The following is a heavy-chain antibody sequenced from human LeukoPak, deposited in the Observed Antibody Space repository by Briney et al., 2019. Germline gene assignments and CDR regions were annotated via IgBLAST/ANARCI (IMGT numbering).Heavy chain of an antibody. CDR3: ARVSPPDYDFWSGYYTGSWFDP. J-gene: IGHJ5*02. CDR2: IYYSGST. D-gene: IGHD3-3*01. V-gene: IGHV4-59*01. Sequence: SETLSLPCTVSGGSISSYYWSWIRQPPGKGLEWIGDIYYSGSTNYNPSLKSRVTISVDTSKNQFSLKLSSVTAADTAVYYCARVSPPDYDFWSGYYTGSWFDPSRQGTLVTVSS. CDR1: GGSISSYY.